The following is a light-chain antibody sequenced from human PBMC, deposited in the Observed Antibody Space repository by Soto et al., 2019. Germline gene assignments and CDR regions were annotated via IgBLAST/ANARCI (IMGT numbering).Light chain of an antibody. CDR3: QQRSDWPT. V-gene: IGKV3-11*01. J-gene: IGKJ4*01. CDR1: QSVSTY. Sequence: IVLTQSPATLSLSPGERATLSCRASQSVSTYLAWYQQEGGQAPRLLIYDASSRATGIPARFSGSGSGTDFTLTISNLEPEDFAVYYCQQRSDWPTFGGGTTVEIK. CDR2: DAS.